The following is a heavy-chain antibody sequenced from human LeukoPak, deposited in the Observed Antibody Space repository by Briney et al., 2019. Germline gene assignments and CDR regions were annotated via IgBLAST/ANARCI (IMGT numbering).Heavy chain of an antibody. CDR2: ISGSGGST. CDR1: GFTFSSYA. V-gene: IGHV3-23*01. D-gene: IGHD6-13*01. J-gene: IGHJ4*02. Sequence: PGGSLRLSCAASGFTFSSYAMSWVRQAPGKGLEWVSAISGSGGSTYYADSVKGRFTISRDNSKNTLYLQMNSLRAEDTAVYYCAKGSSSTSGPRYYFDYWGQGTLVTVSS. CDR3: AKGSSSTSGPRYYFDY.